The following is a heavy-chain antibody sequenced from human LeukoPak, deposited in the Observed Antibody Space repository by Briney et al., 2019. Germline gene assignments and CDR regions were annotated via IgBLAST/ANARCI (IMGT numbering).Heavy chain of an antibody. D-gene: IGHD6-6*01. CDR2: ISTSSSTI. V-gene: IGHV3-48*02. CDR3: ARAYSSSSGRAGFDI. J-gene: IGHJ3*02. Sequence: GGSLRLSCAASGFTFSSYTMNWVRQAPGKGLEWVSYISTSSSTIYYADSVKGRFTISRDNAKNSLYLQMNSLRDEDTAVYYCARAYSSSSGRAGFDIWGQGTVVTVSS. CDR1: GFTFSSYT.